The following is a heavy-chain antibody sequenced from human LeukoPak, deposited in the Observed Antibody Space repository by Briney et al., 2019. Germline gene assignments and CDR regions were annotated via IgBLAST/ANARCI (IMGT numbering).Heavy chain of an antibody. CDR3: ARGPPRGKYYYMDV. J-gene: IGHJ6*03. CDR1: GFTFSSFD. D-gene: IGHD1-1*01. V-gene: IGHV3-13*01. Sequence: GGSLRLSCAASGFTFSSFDMHWVRQPTGQGLEWVSTIETASDTYYPGSVEGRFTLSRDNAKNSLYLQMNSLTAGDTAVYYCARGPPRGKYYYMDVWGKGTTVTVSS. CDR2: IETASDT.